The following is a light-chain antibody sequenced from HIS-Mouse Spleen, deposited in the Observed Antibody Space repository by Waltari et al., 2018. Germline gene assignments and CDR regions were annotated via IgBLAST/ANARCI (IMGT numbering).Light chain of an antibody. CDR3: QSADSSGTGWV. Sequence: SYELTQPPSVSVSPGQTARITCPGDALPKQYAYWYQQKPGHAPVLVIYKDSERPSGIPGRFSGSSSGTTVTLTISGVQAEDEADYYCQSADSSGTGWVFGGGTKLTVL. V-gene: IGLV3-25*03. J-gene: IGLJ3*02. CDR1: ALPKQY. CDR2: KDS.